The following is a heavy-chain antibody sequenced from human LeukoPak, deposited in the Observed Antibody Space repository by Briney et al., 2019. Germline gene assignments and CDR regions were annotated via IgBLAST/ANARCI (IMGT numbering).Heavy chain of an antibody. CDR3: ARGSPYASGSRWYFDL. CDR1: GFTFTDHY. V-gene: IGHV3-72*01. D-gene: IGHD3-10*01. J-gene: IGHJ2*01. CDR2: SKNKADSYTT. Sequence: GGSLRLSCAASGFTFTDHYVDWVRQAPGKGLEWVGRSKNKADSYTTEYAASVRGRFTISRDDSGNPLDLQMNSLKSEDTAVYYCARGSPYASGSRWYFDLWGRGTLVTVSS.